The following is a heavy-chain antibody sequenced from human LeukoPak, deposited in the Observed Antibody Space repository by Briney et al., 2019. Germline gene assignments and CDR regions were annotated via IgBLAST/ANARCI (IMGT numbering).Heavy chain of an antibody. J-gene: IGHJ4*02. CDR1: GFTFSSYG. Sequence: GGSLRLTCAASGFTFSSYGMHWVRQAPGKGLEWGAFIRYDGSNKYYADSVKGRFTISRDNSKNTLYLQMNSLRAEDTAVYYCANSPMTTVTPEFVYWGQGTLVTVSS. CDR3: ANSPMTTVTPEFVY. V-gene: IGHV3-30*02. CDR2: IRYDGSNK. D-gene: IGHD4-17*01.